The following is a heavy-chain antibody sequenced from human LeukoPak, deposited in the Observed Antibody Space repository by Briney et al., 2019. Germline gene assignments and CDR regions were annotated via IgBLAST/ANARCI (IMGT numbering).Heavy chain of an antibody. CDR1: GFTFSSYW. CDR2: IKQDGSEK. V-gene: IGHV3-7*01. Sequence: GGSLRLSCAASGFTFSSYWMSWVRQAPGKGLEWVANIKQDGSEKYYVDSVKGRFTISRDNAKNSLYLQMNSLRAEDTAVYYCAREEADSSGYYPDYWGQGTLVTVSS. D-gene: IGHD3-22*01. J-gene: IGHJ4*02. CDR3: AREEADSSGYYPDY.